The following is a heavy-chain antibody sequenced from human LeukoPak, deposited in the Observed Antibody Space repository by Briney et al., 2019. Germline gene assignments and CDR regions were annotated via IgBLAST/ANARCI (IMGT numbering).Heavy chain of an antibody. V-gene: IGHV3-30-3*01. Sequence: GGSLRLSCAASGFTFSSYAMHWVRQAPGKGLEWVAVISYDGSNKYYADSVKGRFTISRDKSKNTLYLQMNSLRAEDTAVYYCARDRGGSYYDFDYWGQGTLVTVSS. D-gene: IGHD1-26*01. CDR1: GFTFSSYA. J-gene: IGHJ4*02. CDR2: ISYDGSNK. CDR3: ARDRGGSYYDFDY.